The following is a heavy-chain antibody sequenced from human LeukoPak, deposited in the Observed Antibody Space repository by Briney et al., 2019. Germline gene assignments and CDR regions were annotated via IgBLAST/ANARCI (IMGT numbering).Heavy chain of an antibody. CDR1: GYTFTSYY. CDR2: INPSGGST. Sequence: ASVKVSCKASGYTFTSYYMHWVRQAPGQGLEWMGIINPSGGSTNYAQKFQGRVTMTRDMSTSTVYMELSSLRSEDTAVYYCAKDHCSSGSCYSGWFDPWGQGTLVTVSS. D-gene: IGHD2-15*01. CDR3: AKDHCSSGSCYSGWFDP. V-gene: IGHV1-46*01. J-gene: IGHJ5*02.